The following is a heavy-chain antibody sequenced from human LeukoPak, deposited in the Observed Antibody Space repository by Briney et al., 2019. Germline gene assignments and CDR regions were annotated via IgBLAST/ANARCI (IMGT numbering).Heavy chain of an antibody. CDR1: GFTFSNAW. D-gene: IGHD3-22*01. Sequence: GGSLRLSCAASGFTFSNAWMTWVRQAPGKGLEWVGRIKSKTDGGTTDYAAPVKGRFTISRDDSKNMLYLQMNSLKTEDIAVYYCTTDRWLYDSSGYYYFATDIWGQGTMATVSS. CDR2: IKSKTDGGTT. J-gene: IGHJ3*02. CDR3: TTDRWLYDSSGYYYFATDI. V-gene: IGHV3-15*01.